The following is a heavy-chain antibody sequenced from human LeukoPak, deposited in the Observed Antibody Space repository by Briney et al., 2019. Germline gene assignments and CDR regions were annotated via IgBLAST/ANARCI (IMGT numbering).Heavy chain of an antibody. CDR3: ARGLGDYYDSSGHNWFDP. J-gene: IGHJ5*02. CDR2: IYHSGST. Sequence: PSGTLSLTCAVSGGSISSSNWWSWVRQPPGKGLEWIGEIYHSGSTNYNPSLKSRVTISVDKSKNQFSLKLSSVTAADTAVYYCARGLGDYYDSSGHNWFDPWGQGTLVTVSS. D-gene: IGHD3-22*01. V-gene: IGHV4-4*02. CDR1: GGSISSSNW.